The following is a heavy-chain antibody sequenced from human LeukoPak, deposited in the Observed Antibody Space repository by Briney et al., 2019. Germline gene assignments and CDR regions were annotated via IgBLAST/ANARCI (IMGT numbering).Heavy chain of an antibody. J-gene: IGHJ3*02. V-gene: IGHV4-59*01. Sequence: SETLSLTCTVSGGSISSYYWSWIRQPPGKGLEWIGYIYYSGSTNYNPSLKSRVTISVDTSKNQFSLKLSSVTAADTAVYYCAREVGYSYGYRRGAFDIWGQGTMVTVSS. D-gene: IGHD5-18*01. CDR2: IYYSGST. CDR3: AREVGYSYGYRRGAFDI. CDR1: GGSISSYY.